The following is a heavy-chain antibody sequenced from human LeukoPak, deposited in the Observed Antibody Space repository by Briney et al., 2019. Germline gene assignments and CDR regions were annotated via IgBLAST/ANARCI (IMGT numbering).Heavy chain of an antibody. D-gene: IGHD6-6*01. J-gene: IGHJ3*01. CDR2: MNEDGSEI. Sequence: GGSLRLSCAASGFTFSGYWMTWVRQAPETGLEWVTYMNEDGSEIYYVDSVKGRFTISRDNGKNSLYLQMNSLRADDTAVYYCARGVYAFDVWGQGTMVTVSS. CDR3: ARGVYAFDV. CDR1: GFTFSGYW. V-gene: IGHV3-7*01.